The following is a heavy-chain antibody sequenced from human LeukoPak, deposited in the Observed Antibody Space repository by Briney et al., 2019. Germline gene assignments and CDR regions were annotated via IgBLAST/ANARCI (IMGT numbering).Heavy chain of an antibody. J-gene: IGHJ4*02. CDR3: ARSSTGSYFDY. CDR1: GGSMSRYY. V-gene: IGHV4-59*01. D-gene: IGHD3-3*02. Sequence: PSETLSLTCTVSGGSMSRYYWSWIRQPLGKGLEWIGYMYYSGSTKYNPSLKSRVTISVDTSKNQFSLKLSSVTAADTAVYYCARSSTGSYFDYWGQGTLVTVSS. CDR2: MYYSGST.